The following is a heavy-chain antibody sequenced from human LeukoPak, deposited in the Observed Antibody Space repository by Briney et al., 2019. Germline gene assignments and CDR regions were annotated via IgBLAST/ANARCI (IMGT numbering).Heavy chain of an antibody. J-gene: IGHJ6*03. Sequence: ASVKVSCKASGYTFTTYYMHWVRQAPGQGLEWIGIIKPGDSVTSYSQNFKGRVTMTRDMSTTTVYMEMTSLRSDDTAVYYCARDRKSEVGGAIAGHYMDVWGKGTTVTVSS. D-gene: IGHD3-16*02. CDR3: ARDRKSEVGGAIAGHYMDV. CDR2: IKPGDSVT. CDR1: GYTFTTYY. V-gene: IGHV1-46*01.